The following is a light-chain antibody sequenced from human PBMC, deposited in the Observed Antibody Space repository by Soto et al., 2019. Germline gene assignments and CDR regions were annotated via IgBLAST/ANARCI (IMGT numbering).Light chain of an antibody. CDR1: QNIRNY. CDR3: QQSYSTPIT. V-gene: IGKV1-39*01. Sequence: DIQMTQSPSSLSASVGDRVTITCRASQNIRNYLNWYQQKPGDAPKLLIYAASTLQGAVPSRFSGSGSGTDFTLTISSLQPEDFATYYCQQSYSTPITFGQGTRLEIK. J-gene: IGKJ5*01. CDR2: AAS.